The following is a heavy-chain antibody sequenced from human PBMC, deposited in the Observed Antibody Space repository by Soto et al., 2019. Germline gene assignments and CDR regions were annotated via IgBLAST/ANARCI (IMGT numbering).Heavy chain of an antibody. CDR2: IYLNGNT. D-gene: IGHD2-21*01. Sequence: SETLALTCSDSADSFSKYYWTWIRQAPGEGLEWIGYIYLNGNTNYNTSLKGRVTISIDTSKKHFSLNHSSVTAADTAVYYCASVSYGRVVLAHWGQGTLVTVSS. J-gene: IGHJ4*02. V-gene: IGHV4-59*01. CDR3: ASVSYGRVVLAH. CDR1: ADSFSKYY.